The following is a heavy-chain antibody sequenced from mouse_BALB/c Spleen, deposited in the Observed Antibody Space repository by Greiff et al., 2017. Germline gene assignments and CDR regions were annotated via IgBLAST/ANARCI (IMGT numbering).Heavy chain of an antibody. CDR2: IDPSDSET. D-gene: IGHD2-4*01. CDR3: AREDYDWYFDV. V-gene: IGHV1S127*01. Sequence: VQLQQSGPQLVRPGASVKISCKASGYSFTSYWMHWVKQRPGQGLEWIGMIDPSDSETRLNQKFKDKATLTVDKSSSTAYMQLSSPTSEDSVVYYCAREDYDWYFDVWGAGTTVTVSS. J-gene: IGHJ1*01. CDR1: GYSFTSYW.